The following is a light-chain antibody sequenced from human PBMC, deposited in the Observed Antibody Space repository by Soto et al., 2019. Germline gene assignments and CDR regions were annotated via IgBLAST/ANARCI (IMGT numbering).Light chain of an antibody. J-gene: IGLJ7*01. V-gene: IGLV1-40*01. CDR2: DNT. CDR3: QSYDSSAKLI. CDR1: RSNIGAGYA. Sequence: QSVLTQPPSVSGAPGQRVTISCTGSRSNIGAGYAVHWYQQFPGAAPKLLIFDNTNRPSGVPDRFSASKSATSASLAITGLQAEDEADYYCQSYDSSAKLIFGGGTQLTVL.